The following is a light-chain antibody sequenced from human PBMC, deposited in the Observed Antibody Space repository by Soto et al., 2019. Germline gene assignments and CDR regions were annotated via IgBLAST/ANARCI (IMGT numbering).Light chain of an antibody. CDR3: LQDYNYPRT. CDR1: QGIRND. V-gene: IGKV1-6*01. Sequence: AIQMTQSPSSLSSSVVGRVTITCRASQGIRNDLGWYQQKPGKAPKLLIYAASSLQSGVPSRFSGSGSGTDFTLTISSLQPEDFATYYCLQDYNYPRTFGQGTKVDIK. J-gene: IGKJ1*01. CDR2: AAS.